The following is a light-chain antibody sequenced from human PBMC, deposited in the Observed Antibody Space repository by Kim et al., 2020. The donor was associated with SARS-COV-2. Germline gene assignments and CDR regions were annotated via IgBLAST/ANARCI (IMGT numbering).Light chain of an antibody. CDR1: QSVNSNY. CDR3: QQYDSSPLT. V-gene: IGKV3D-20*01. CDR2: DAS. J-gene: IGKJ4*01. Sequence: SPGETANLSCGASQSVNSNYLAWYQQKPGLAPRLLIYDASSRATGIPDRFSGSGSGTDFTLTISRLEPEDFAVYYCQQYDSSPLTFGGGTKVDIK.